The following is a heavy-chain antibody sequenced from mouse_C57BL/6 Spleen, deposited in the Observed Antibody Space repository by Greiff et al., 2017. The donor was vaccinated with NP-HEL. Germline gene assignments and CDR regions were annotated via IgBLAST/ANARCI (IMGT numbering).Heavy chain of an antibody. D-gene: IGHD2-3*01. V-gene: IGHV1-15*01. J-gene: IGHJ2*01. CDR2: IDPETGGT. Sequence: VQWVESGAELVRPGASVTLSCKASGYTFTDYEMHWVKQTPVHGLEWIGAIDPETGGTAYNQKFKGKAILTADKSSSTAYMELRSLTSEDSAVYYCTRDGYHYSDYWGQGTTLTVSS. CDR1: GYTFTDYE. CDR3: TRDGYHYSDY.